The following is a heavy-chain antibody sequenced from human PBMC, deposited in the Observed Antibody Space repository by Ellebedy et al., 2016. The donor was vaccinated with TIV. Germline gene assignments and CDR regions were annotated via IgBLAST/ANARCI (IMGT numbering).Heavy chain of an antibody. Sequence: GESLKISCAASGFNFRSYWMTWVRQAPRKGLEWVAKIRQEGDEIYYVESVKGRFTISRGNAKNSLFLQMNSLRVEDTAVYYCARRASYGDYAVQVNPWFDPWGQGTLVTVSS. D-gene: IGHD4-17*01. V-gene: IGHV3-7*01. CDR1: GFNFRSYW. J-gene: IGHJ5*02. CDR2: IRQEGDEI. CDR3: ARRASYGDYAVQVNPWFDP.